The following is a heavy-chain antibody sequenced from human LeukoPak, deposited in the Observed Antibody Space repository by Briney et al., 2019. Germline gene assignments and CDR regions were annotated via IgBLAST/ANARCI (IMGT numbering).Heavy chain of an antibody. CDR1: GYTFTSYG. V-gene: IGHV1-18*01. Sequence: ASVKVSCKASGYTFTSYGISWVRRAPGQGLEWMGWISAYNGNTNYAQKLQGRVTMTTDTSTSTAYMELRSLRSDDTAVYYCARVGDVVVVAATYFDYWGQGTLVTVSS. CDR3: ARVGDVVVVAATYFDY. D-gene: IGHD2-15*01. J-gene: IGHJ4*02. CDR2: ISAYNGNT.